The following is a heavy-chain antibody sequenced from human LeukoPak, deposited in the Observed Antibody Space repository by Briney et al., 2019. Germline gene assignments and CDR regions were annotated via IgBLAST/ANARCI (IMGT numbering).Heavy chain of an antibody. V-gene: IGHV1-46*01. CDR2: INPSGGST. J-gene: IGHJ2*01. D-gene: IGHD2-21*01. CDR1: GYTFTSYY. Sequence: GASVTVSCKASGYTFTSYYMHWVRQAPGQGLEWMGIINPSGGSTSYAQKFQGRVTMTRDTSTSTVYMELSSLRSEDTAVYYCARGGAGGDSPYWYFDLWGRGTLVTVSS. CDR3: ARGGAGGDSPYWYFDL.